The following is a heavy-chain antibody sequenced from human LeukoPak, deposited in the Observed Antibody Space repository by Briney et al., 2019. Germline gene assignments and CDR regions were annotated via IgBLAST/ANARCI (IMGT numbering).Heavy chain of an antibody. Sequence: PGGSLRLSCAASGFTFDDYAMHWVRQAPGKGLEWVSGISWNSGSIGYADSVKGRFTISRDNAKNSLYLQMNSLRAEDTALYYCAKDTTPDGTGYWGQGTLVTVSP. V-gene: IGHV3-9*01. CDR3: AKDTTPDGTGY. CDR1: GFTFDDYA. D-gene: IGHD3-10*01. J-gene: IGHJ4*02. CDR2: ISWNSGSI.